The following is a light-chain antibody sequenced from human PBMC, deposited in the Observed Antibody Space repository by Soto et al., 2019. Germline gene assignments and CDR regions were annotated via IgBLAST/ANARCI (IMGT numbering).Light chain of an antibody. V-gene: IGKV1-5*01. CDR2: DAS. CDR1: QSISSW. J-gene: IGKJ1*01. CDR3: QQYNSYYPWT. Sequence: DIQMTQSPSTLSASVGDRGTISCRASQSISSWLAWYQQKPGKAPKLMIYDASSLESGIPSRFSGSGSGTDFTLTLSSLQPDDFANYYCQQYNSYYPWTFGQGTKVDIK.